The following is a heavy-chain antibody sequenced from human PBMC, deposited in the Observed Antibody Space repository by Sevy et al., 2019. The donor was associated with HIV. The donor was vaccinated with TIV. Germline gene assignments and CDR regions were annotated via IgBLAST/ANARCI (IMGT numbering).Heavy chain of an antibody. J-gene: IGHJ4*02. CDR2: FDPEDGDPEDGKT. V-gene: IGHV1-24*01. CDR3: STTKDYYDFSGYPFDY. CDR1: GYTLAKFS. D-gene: IGHD3-22*01. Sequence: VSVKVSCKVSGYTLAKFSIHWVRQAPGKGLEWMTSFDPEDGDPEDGKTIYAQKFLGRVTMTEDTSTDTAYMELSSLRSDDTAVYYCSTTKDYYDFSGYPFDYWGQGILVTVSS.